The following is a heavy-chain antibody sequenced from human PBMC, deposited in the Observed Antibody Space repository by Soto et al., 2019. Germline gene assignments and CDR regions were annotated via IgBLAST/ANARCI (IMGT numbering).Heavy chain of an antibody. CDR3: ARGQSRCSSGGCSAAWFDP. CDR1: GFTFSIYG. Sequence: QVQLVESGGGVVQPGRSLRLSCAASGFTFSIYGMHWVRQAPGKGLEWVAVISYDGSSKYYTDSVKGRFTISRDNSKNXLXXQINSLRAEDTAVYYCARGQSRCSSGGCSAAWFDPWGQGTLVIVSS. J-gene: IGHJ5*02. D-gene: IGHD2-15*01. V-gene: IGHV3-30*03. CDR2: ISYDGSSK.